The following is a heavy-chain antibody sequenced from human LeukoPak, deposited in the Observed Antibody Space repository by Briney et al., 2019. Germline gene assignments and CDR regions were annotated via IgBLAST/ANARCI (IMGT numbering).Heavy chain of an antibody. J-gene: IGHJ4*02. CDR1: GLTFDEYT. Sequence: GGSLRLSCAASGLTFDEYTMHWVRQGPGKGLEWVSLISRNGGTTKYADSVKGRFTISRDNAKNSLYLQMNSLRAEDTGVYYCARARVEWELTGEDYWGQGTLVTVSS. CDR2: ISRNGGTT. CDR3: ARARVEWELTGEDY. V-gene: IGHV3-43*01. D-gene: IGHD3-3*01.